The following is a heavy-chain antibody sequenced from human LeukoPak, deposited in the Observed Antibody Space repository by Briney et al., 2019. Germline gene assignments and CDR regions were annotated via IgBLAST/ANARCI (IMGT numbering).Heavy chain of an antibody. CDR1: GYSISSGYY. CDR2: IYHSGST. D-gene: IGHD2-2*02. CDR3: ASGYCSSTSCYTPLGWFDP. V-gene: IGHV4-38-2*02. J-gene: IGHJ5*02. Sequence: SETLSLTCTVSGYSISSGYYWGWIRQPPGKGLAWIGSIYHSGSTYYNPSLKSRVTISVDTSKNQFSLKLSSVTAADTAVYYCASGYCSSTSCYTPLGWFDPWGQGTLVTVSS.